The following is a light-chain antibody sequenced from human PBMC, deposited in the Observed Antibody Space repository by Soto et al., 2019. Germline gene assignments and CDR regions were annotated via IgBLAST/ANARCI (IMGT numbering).Light chain of an antibody. J-gene: IGLJ1*01. CDR1: KLGDKY. CDR2: QDS. CDR3: QAWDSSTGV. V-gene: IGLV3-1*01. Sequence: SYELTQPPSVSVSPGQTASITCSGDKLGDKYACWYQQKPGQSPVLVIYQDSKRPSGIPERFSGSNSGNTATLTISGTQAMGEADYYCQAWDSSTGVFGTGTKLTVL.